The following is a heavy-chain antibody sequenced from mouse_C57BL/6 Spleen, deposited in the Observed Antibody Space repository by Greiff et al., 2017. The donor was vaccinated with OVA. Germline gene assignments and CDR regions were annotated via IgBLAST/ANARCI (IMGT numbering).Heavy chain of an antibody. Sequence: VMLVESEGGLVQPGSSMKLSCTASGFTFSDYYMAWVRQVPEKGLEWVANINYDGSSTYYLDSLKSRFIISRDNAKNILYLQMSSLKSEDTATYYCARDGDYYGSSYDLYWYFDVWGTGTTVTVSS. CDR1: GFTFSDYY. V-gene: IGHV5-16*01. J-gene: IGHJ1*03. D-gene: IGHD1-1*01. CDR2: INYDGSST. CDR3: ARDGDYYGSSYDLYWYFDV.